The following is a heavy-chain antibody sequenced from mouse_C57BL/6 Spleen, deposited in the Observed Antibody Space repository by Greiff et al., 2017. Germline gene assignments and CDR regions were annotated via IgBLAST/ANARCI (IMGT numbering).Heavy chain of an antibody. CDR1: GYTFTSYW. J-gene: IGHJ3*01. D-gene: IGHD2-4*01. CDR2: IDPSDSYT. V-gene: IGHV1-59*01. CDR3: ARGDDYGGGFAY. Sequence: QVQLQQPGAELVRPGTSVKLSCKASGYTFTSYWMHWVKQRPGQGLEWIGVIDPSDSYTNYNQKFKGKATLTVDTSSSTAYMQLSSLTSEDSAVYYCARGDDYGGGFAYWGQGTLVTVSA.